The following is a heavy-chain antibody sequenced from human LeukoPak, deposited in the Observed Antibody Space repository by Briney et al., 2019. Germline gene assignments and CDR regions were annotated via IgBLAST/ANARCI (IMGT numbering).Heavy chain of an antibody. CDR2: TRNKANSYTS. Sequence: GGSLRLSCAASGFTFSDHYMDWVRQAPGKGLEWVGRTRNKANSYTSEYAASVKGRFTISRADSKNSLYMQMNSVKTEDTAEYYCVRGTYCSGGSCYNDSFDIWGQGTMVTVSS. V-gene: IGHV3-72*01. J-gene: IGHJ3*02. CDR3: VRGTYCSGGSCYNDSFDI. CDR1: GFTFSDHY. D-gene: IGHD2-15*01.